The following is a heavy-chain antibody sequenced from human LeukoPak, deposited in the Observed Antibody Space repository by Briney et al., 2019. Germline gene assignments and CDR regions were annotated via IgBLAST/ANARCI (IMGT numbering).Heavy chain of an antibody. CDR1: GFTFSDYS. Sequence: GGSLRLSCAASGFTFSDYSMNWVRQAPGKGLEWISYIGIDSGNTNYADSVEGRFTISGDKAKNSLYLQMNSLRVEDTAVYYCARDYKYAFDNWGQGTLVNVSS. CDR3: ARDYKYAFDN. V-gene: IGHV3-48*01. CDR2: IGIDSGNT. J-gene: IGHJ4*02. D-gene: IGHD5-24*01.